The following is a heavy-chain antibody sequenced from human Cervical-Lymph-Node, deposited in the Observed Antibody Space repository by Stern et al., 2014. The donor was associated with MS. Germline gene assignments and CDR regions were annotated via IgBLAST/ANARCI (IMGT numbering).Heavy chain of an antibody. J-gene: IGHJ4*02. CDR3: ARVATYYQGSGSYFDY. V-gene: IGHV1-69*01. D-gene: IGHD3-10*01. CDR1: GGTFSNYA. Sequence: LQLVESGAEVKKPGSSVKVSCKASGGTFSNYAISWVRQAPGQGLEWMGGILPIYGTVNYAQKIQGRLTLTADESTNTAYMELSSLRSEDTAVYYCARVATYYQGSGSYFDYWGQGTLLTVSS. CDR2: ILPIYGTV.